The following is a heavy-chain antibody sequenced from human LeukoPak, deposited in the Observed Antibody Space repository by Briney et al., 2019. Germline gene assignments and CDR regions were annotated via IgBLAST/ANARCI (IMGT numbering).Heavy chain of an antibody. Sequence: GGSLRLSCAASGFTFSSDAMSWVRQAPGKGLEWVSAISGSGGSTYYADSVRGRFTISREKYKNTVYLQMNRLRAEDTAVFYCARVDLLTGYYFDHWGQGTLVTVSS. CDR2: ISGSGGST. CDR3: ARVDLLTGYYFDH. J-gene: IGHJ4*02. V-gene: IGHV3-23*01. D-gene: IGHD3-9*01. CDR1: GFTFSSDA.